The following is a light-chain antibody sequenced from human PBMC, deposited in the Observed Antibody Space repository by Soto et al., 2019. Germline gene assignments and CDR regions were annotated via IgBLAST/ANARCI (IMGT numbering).Light chain of an antibody. CDR1: QSVSSN. J-gene: IGKJ5*01. V-gene: IGKV3-11*01. CDR3: QQRSNWPPSIS. Sequence: EIVLTQSPATLSLSPGERATLSCRASQSVSSNLAWYQQKPGQAPRLLFSDASYRATGIPVRFSGSGSGTDFTLTISSLEPEDFAVYYCQQRSNWPPSISFGQGTRLEIK. CDR2: DAS.